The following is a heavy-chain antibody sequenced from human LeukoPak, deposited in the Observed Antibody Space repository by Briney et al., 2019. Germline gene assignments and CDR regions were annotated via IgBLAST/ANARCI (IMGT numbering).Heavy chain of an antibody. CDR1: GFTVSSNY. CDR2: IYSGGST. Sequence: GGSLRLSCAASGFTVSSNYMSWVRQAPGKGLEWVSVIYSGGSTYYADSVKGRFTISRDNSKNTLYLQMNSLRAEDTAVYYCARGLGGDYVWGGYYYYYYMDVWGKGTTVTVSS. CDR3: ARGLGGDYVWGGYYYYYYMDV. J-gene: IGHJ6*03. V-gene: IGHV3-66*01. D-gene: IGHD3-16*01.